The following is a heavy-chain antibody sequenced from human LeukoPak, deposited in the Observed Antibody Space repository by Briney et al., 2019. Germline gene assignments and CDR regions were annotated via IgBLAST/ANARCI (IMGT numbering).Heavy chain of an antibody. CDR3: ARAKGGGWNFDY. V-gene: IGHV4-31*03. J-gene: IGHJ4*02. CDR1: GGSISSGVYY. CDR2: IYYSGST. D-gene: IGHD6-19*01. Sequence: PSETLSLTCTVSGGSISSGVYYWSWIRQHPGKGLEWIGYIYYSGSTYYNPSLKSRVTISVDTSKNQFSLKLSSVTAADTAVYYCARAKGGGWNFDYWGQGTLVTVSS.